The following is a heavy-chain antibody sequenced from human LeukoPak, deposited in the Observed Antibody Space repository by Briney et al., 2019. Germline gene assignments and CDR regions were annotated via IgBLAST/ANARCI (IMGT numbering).Heavy chain of an antibody. V-gene: IGHV4-59*12. Sequence: SETLSLTCTVSGGSISSYYWSWIRQPPGKGLEWIGYIYYSGSTNYNPSLKSRVTISVDTSKNQFSLKLSYVTAADTAVYYCARVGSTRYYYYYYMDVWGKGTTVTVSS. J-gene: IGHJ6*03. CDR2: IYYSGST. CDR1: GGSISSYY. D-gene: IGHD1-26*01. CDR3: ARVGSTRYYYYYYMDV.